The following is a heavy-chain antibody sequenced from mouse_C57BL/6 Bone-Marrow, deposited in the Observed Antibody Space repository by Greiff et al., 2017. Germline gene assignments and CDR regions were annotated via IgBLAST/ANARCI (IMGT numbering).Heavy chain of an antibody. CDR2: ISDGGSYT. D-gene: IGHD2-4*01. CDR1: GFTFSSYA. CDR3: ARDGHDYDRKHWYAMDY. J-gene: IGHJ4*01. Sequence: EVHLVESGGGLVKPGGSLKLSCAASGFTFSSYAMSWVRQTPEKRLEWVATISDGGSYTYYPDNVKGRFTISRDNAKNNLYLQMSHLKSENTAMYYCARDGHDYDRKHWYAMDYWGQGTSVTVSS. V-gene: IGHV5-4*01.